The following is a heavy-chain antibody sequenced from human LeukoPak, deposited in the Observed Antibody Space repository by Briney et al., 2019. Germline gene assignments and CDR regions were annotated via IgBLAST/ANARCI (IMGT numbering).Heavy chain of an antibody. Sequence: PGGSLRLSCAASGFTFSSYAMSWVRQAPGKGLEWVSAISGSGGSTYYADSVKGRFTISRDNSKNTLYLQMNSPRAEDTAVYYCAIRAHVWRGRHNWFDPWGQGTLVTVSS. D-gene: IGHD3-3*02. CDR3: AIRAHVWRGRHNWFDP. CDR2: ISGSGGST. J-gene: IGHJ5*02. CDR1: GFTFSSYA. V-gene: IGHV3-23*01.